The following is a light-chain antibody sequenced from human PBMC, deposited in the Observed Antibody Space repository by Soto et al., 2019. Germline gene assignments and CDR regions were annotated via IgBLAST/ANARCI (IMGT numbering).Light chain of an antibody. Sequence: QSAVTQPPSASGTPGQRVTISCSGSSSNIGTNNVAWYQQVPGTAPKLLMFSNNQRPSEVPERFSASKSGTSASLAISGLQSEDEADYYCAAWDDRLNGWVFGGGTKLTVL. J-gene: IGLJ3*02. CDR2: SNN. CDR1: SSNIGTNN. V-gene: IGLV1-44*01. CDR3: AAWDDRLNGWV.